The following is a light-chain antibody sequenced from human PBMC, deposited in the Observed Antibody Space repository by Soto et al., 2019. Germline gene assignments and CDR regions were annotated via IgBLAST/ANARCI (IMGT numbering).Light chain of an antibody. J-gene: IGKJ4*01. CDR3: QQYNNWPLT. CDR1: QSVSSN. Sequence: EIVMTQSPATLSVSPGERATLSCRASQSVSSNLAWYQQKPGQAPRLLIHAASTRATGVPARFSGSGSGTEFTLTISSLQSEDFAVYYCQQYNNWPLTFGGGTKVEIQ. CDR2: AAS. V-gene: IGKV3-15*01.